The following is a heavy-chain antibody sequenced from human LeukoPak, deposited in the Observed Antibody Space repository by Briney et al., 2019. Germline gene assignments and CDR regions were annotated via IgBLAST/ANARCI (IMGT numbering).Heavy chain of an antibody. CDR2: IYYSGST. Sequence: SETLSLTCEVSGGSLTGYYWSWLRQPPGKGLEWVGYIYYSGSTNYNPSLKSRVTISVDTSKNQFSLKLYSVTAADTAVYYCARLGGCTTTSCYVHWFDPWGQGTLVTVSS. CDR1: GGSLTGYY. CDR3: ARLGGCTTTSCYVHWFDP. V-gene: IGHV4-59*01. D-gene: IGHD2-2*01. J-gene: IGHJ5*02.